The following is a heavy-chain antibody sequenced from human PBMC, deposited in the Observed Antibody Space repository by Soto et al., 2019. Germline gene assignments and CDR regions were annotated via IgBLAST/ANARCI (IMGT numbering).Heavy chain of an antibody. J-gene: IGHJ5*02. V-gene: IGHV3-23*01. CDR1: GLTFSSYA. CDR3: ANRASGNWFDP. D-gene: IGHD3-10*01. Sequence: EVQLLESGGGLVQPGGSLRLSCAASGLTFSSYAMSWVRQAPGKGLEWVSVISGSGASTYYADSGKGRFTISRHNSKNTLYLQMNSLRDEDTAVSYCANRASGNWFDPGGQGTLVTVSS. CDR2: ISGSGAST.